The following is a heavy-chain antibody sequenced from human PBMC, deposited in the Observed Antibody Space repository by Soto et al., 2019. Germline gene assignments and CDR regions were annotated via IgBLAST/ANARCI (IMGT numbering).Heavy chain of an antibody. J-gene: IGHJ4*02. CDR1: GFTFSSYS. D-gene: IGHD3-22*01. V-gene: IGHV3-21*01. CDR2: ISSTSTYI. CDR3: ARDIPPYYYDSRGRYFDY. Sequence: EVQLVESGGGLVKPGGSLRLSCAASGFTFSSYSMNWVRQAPGKGLEWVSSISSTSTYIYYADSVKGRFTISRDNAKNSLYLQMNSLRAGDTAVYYCARDIPPYYYDSRGRYFDYWGQGTLVTVSS.